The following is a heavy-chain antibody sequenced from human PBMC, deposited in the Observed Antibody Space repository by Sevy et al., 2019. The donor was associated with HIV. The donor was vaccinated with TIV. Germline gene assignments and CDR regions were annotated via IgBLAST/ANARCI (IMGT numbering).Heavy chain of an antibody. Sequence: GGSLRLSCAASGFTFSSYWMSWVRQAPGKGLEWVANIKQDGSEKDYVDSVKGRFTISRDNAKNSLFLQLNSLRAGDTAVYYCARDAGRWGNFDYWGQGTLVTVSS. CDR1: GFTFSSYW. D-gene: IGHD3-16*01. CDR3: ARDAGRWGNFDY. J-gene: IGHJ4*02. CDR2: IKQDGSEK. V-gene: IGHV3-7*03.